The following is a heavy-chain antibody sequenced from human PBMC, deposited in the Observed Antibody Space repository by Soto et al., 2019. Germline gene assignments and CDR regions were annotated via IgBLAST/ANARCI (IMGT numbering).Heavy chain of an antibody. Sequence: QVQLVESGGGVVQPGRSLRLSCAASGFTFSSYGMHWARQAPGKVLEWVADIWYDGSNKYYADSVKGRFTISRDNSQNTLYLAMNSLRVEDTAVDYCARDGTGWTGGDHWGQGTLVTVSS. CDR1: GFTFSSYG. J-gene: IGHJ4*02. CDR3: ARDGTGWTGGDH. D-gene: IGHD6-19*01. CDR2: IWYDGSNK. V-gene: IGHV3-33*01.